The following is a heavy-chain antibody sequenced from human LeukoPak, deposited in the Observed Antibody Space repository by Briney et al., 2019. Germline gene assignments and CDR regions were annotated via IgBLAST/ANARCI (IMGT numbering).Heavy chain of an antibody. CDR1: GFTFSGFS. V-gene: IGHV3-7*01. D-gene: IGHD4-17*01. Sequence: GGSLRLSCAASGFTFSGFSMSWVRQSPTKGLEWVANIKQDGSERYYVDSVKGRFTISRDNAKNSLYLQMNSLRVEDTAVYYCARGGDYGDYLLYYYGMDVWGQGTTVTVSS. CDR2: IKQDGSER. CDR3: ARGGDYGDYLLYYYGMDV. J-gene: IGHJ6*02.